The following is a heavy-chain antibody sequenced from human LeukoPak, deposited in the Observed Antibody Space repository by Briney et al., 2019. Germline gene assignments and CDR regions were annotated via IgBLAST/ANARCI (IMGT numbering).Heavy chain of an antibody. CDR2: IGSDNKP. J-gene: IGHJ4*02. CDR1: GFTFSAYA. D-gene: IGHD6-13*01. V-gene: IGHV3-23*01. CDR3: AKDGLAAAGVFDY. Sequence: GGSLRLSCEASGFTFSAYAMTWVRQAPGKGLEWVSSIGSDNKPHYSESVKGRFTISRDNSKNTLYLQMNSLRAEDTAVYYCAKDGLAAAGVFDYWGQGTLVTVSS.